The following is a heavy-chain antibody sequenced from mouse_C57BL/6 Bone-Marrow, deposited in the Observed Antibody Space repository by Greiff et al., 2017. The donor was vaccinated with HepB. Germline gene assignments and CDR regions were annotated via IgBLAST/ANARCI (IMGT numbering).Heavy chain of an antibody. V-gene: IGHV5-4*03. D-gene: IGHD1-1*01. CDR3: ARVITTVVEAMDY. CDR1: GFTFSSYA. J-gene: IGHJ4*01. Sequence: EVKLMEFGGGLVKPGGSLKLSCAASGFTFSSYAMSWVRQTPEKRLEWVATISDGGSYTYYPDNVKGRFTISRDNAKNNLYLQMSHLKSEDTAMYYCARVITTVVEAMDYWGQGTSVTVSS. CDR2: ISDGGSYT.